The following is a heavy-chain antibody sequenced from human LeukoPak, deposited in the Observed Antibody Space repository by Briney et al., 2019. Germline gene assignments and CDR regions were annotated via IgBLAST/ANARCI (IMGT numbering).Heavy chain of an antibody. V-gene: IGHV3-9*01. CDR3: AKGPRPKYYDILTGPVGGDYYYGMDV. J-gene: IGHJ6*02. CDR2: ISWNGGSI. D-gene: IGHD3-9*01. CDR1: GLTVEDYA. Sequence: GGSLRLSRAPSGLTVEDYAMHGVGPAPGRGGEGVSGISWNGGSIDYADFVKGRVTISRDYSKNSLYLQMNSLRAEDTALYYCAKGPRPKYYDILTGPVGGDYYYGMDVWGQGTTVTVSS.